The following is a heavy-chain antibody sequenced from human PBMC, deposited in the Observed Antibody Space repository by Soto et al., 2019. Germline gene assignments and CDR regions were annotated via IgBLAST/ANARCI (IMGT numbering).Heavy chain of an antibody. D-gene: IGHD3-22*01. V-gene: IGHV1-3*01. J-gene: IGHJ4*02. CDR3: ARDRLSGYYDGDY. CDR1: GYTFTSYA. CDR2: INAGNGNT. Sequence: GASVKVSCKASGYTFTSYAMHWVRQAPGQRLEWMGWINAGNGNTKYSQKFQGRVTITRDTSASTAYMELSSLRSEDTAVYYCARDRLSGYYDGDYWGQGTLVTVSS.